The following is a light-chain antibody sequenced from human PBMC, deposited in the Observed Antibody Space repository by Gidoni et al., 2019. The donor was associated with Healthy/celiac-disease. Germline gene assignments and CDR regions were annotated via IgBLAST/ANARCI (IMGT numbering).Light chain of an antibody. CDR2: GAS. CDR1: QSVSSSY. J-gene: IGKJ1*01. V-gene: IGKV3-20*01. Sequence: EIVLTQSPGTLSLSPGERATLSCRARQSVSSSYLAWYQQKPGQAPRLLIYGASSRATGIPERFSGSGSGTDFTLTISRLEPEDFAVYYCQQYGSSPWTFGQXTKVEIK. CDR3: QQYGSSPWT.